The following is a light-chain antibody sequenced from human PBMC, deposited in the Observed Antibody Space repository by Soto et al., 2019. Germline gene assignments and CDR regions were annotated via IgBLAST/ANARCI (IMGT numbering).Light chain of an antibody. J-gene: IGKJ2*01. Sequence: EIVLTQSPATLSLSPGERATLSCRASQSVSRYLAWYQQQSGQAPRLLIYDASNSATGIPARFSGSGSGTDFTLTITSPEPEDFALYYCQHRSDGYTFGQGTKLEIK. V-gene: IGKV3-11*01. CDR2: DAS. CDR3: QHRSDGYT. CDR1: QSVSRY.